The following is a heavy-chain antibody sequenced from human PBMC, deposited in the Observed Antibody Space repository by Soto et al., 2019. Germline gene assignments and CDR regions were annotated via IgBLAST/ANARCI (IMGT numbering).Heavy chain of an antibody. V-gene: IGHV3-21*01. Sequence: PGGSLRLSCAASGFTFSSYAMNWVRQAPGKGLEWVSSISSSSSYIYYADSVKGRFTISRDNAKNSLYLQMNSLRAEDTAVYYCASEPLGGYMDVWGKGTTVTVSS. J-gene: IGHJ6*03. CDR2: ISSSSSYI. CDR3: ASEPLGGYMDV. CDR1: GFTFSSYA. D-gene: IGHD3-16*01.